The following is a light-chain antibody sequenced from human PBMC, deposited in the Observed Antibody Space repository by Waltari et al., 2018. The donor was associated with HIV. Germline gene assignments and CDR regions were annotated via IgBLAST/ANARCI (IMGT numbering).Light chain of an antibody. Sequence: QSVLTQPPSASGTPGQRVTISCSGSSSNIGSNTVNWYQQLPGTAPKLLIYSYNLRPSGVRNRFSGSNSGTSAYLAISVLQSEDEADYYCAAWDDSLKGPIFGGGTKVTVL. J-gene: IGLJ2*01. CDR1: SSNIGSNT. CDR3: AAWDDSLKGPI. CDR2: SYN. V-gene: IGLV1-44*01.